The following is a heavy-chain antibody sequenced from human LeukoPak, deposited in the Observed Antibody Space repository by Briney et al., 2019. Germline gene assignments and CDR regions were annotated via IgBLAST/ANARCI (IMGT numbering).Heavy chain of an antibody. CDR1: GFTLRSYD. CDR2: ISYDGSNK. Sequence: PGGSLRLSCAASGFTLRSYDMSWVRQAPGKGLEWVAVISYDGSNKYYADSVKGRFTISRDNSKNTLYLQMNSLRAEDTAVYYCAKIVGFVLGGDHAFDIWGQGTMVTVSS. J-gene: IGHJ3*02. CDR3: AKIVGFVLGGDHAFDI. D-gene: IGHD3-10*01. V-gene: IGHV3-30*18.